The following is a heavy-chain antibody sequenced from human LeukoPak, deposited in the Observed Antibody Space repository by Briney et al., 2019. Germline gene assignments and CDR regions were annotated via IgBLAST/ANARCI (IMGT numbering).Heavy chain of an antibody. CDR2: IIPIFGTA. V-gene: IGHV1-69*05. J-gene: IGHJ4*02. CDR1: GGTFSSYA. Sequence: SVKVSCEASGGTFSSYAISWVRQAPGQGLEWMGRIIPIFGTANYAQKFQGRVTITTDESTSTAYMELSSLRSEDTAVYYCARDRGDYVWGSYSYTLDYWGQGTLVTVSS. CDR3: ARDRGDYVWGSYSYTLDY. D-gene: IGHD3-16*02.